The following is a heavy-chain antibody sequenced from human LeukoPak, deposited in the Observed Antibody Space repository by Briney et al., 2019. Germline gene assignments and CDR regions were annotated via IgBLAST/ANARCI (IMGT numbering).Heavy chain of an antibody. J-gene: IGHJ4*02. CDR1: GYSLTSYW. D-gene: IGHD5-12*01. V-gene: IGHV5-51*01. CDR2: IYPGDSDT. Sequence: RGESLKISCKGSGYSLTSYWIAWVRQMPGKGLEWMGIIYPGDSDTRYSPSFQGQVTISADKSIAYLQWGSLKASDTAMYYCARRGYSGYDSPLGYWGQGTLVTVSS. CDR3: ARRGYSGYDSPLGY.